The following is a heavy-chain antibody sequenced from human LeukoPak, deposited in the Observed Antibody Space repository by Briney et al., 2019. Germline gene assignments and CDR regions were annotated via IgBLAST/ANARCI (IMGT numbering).Heavy chain of an antibody. Sequence: SPGGSLRLSCAASGFTFSTYSMNWVRQAPGKGLEWVSSISGSSSYIYYADSVKGRFTISRDNAKNSLYLQMNSLRAEDTAVYYCARGYDSSGYYPNYWGQGTLVTVSS. CDR3: ARGYDSSGYYPNY. V-gene: IGHV3-21*01. CDR1: GFTFSTYS. D-gene: IGHD3-22*01. J-gene: IGHJ4*02. CDR2: ISGSSSYI.